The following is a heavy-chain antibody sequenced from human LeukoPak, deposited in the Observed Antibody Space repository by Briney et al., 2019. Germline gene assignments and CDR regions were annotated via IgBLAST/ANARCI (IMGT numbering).Heavy chain of an antibody. CDR1: GDSISSYY. Sequence: SETLSLTCTVSGDSISSYYWSWIRQPPGKGLEWIGYMSYSGSTNYNPSLKSRVTISVDTSKNQFSLKLSSVTAADTAVYYCAREVTMVRGIILGYYMDVWGKGTTVAVSS. CDR2: MSYSGST. CDR3: AREVTMVRGIILGYYMDV. V-gene: IGHV4-59*01. D-gene: IGHD3-10*01. J-gene: IGHJ6*03.